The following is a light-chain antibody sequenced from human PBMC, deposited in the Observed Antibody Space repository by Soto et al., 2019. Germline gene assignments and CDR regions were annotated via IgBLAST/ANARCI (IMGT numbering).Light chain of an antibody. J-gene: IGLJ1*01. CDR1: SSNIGAGYD. Sequence: QSVLTQPPSVSGAPGQRVTISCTGSSSNIGAGYDVHWYQHHPDKAPKIMIYEVSNRPSGLSNRFSGSQYDNTASLTISGLQAEEEADYYCASYTSSTTLVFGTGTKVTVL. CDR2: EVS. V-gene: IGLV1-40*01. CDR3: ASYTSSTTLV.